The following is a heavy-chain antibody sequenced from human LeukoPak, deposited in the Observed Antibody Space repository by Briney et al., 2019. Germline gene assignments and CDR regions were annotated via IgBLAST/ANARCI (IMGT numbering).Heavy chain of an antibody. CDR1: GFMFTKYD. CDR3: ARDTPPVHYYDSSGYYDPVAFDI. V-gene: IGHV1-8*01. J-gene: IGHJ3*02. CDR2: MNPNTGST. Sequence: ASVKVSCKASGFMFTKYDINWVRQASGQRLEWMGWMNPNTGSTGYAQTFQGRVTMTTDTSTSTAYMELRSLRSDDTAVYYCARDTPPVHYYDSSGYYDPVAFDIWGQGTMVTVSS. D-gene: IGHD3-22*01.